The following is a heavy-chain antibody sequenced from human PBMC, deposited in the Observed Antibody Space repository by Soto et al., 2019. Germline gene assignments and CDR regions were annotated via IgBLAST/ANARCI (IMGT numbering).Heavy chain of an antibody. CDR1: GYTFRSYG. D-gene: IGHD3-16*01. Sequence: ASVKVSCKASGYTFRSYGISWVRQAPGQGLEWVGWISAYNGDTHYAPKFQDRITLTTEISTDTAYMELRSLRLDDTAVYYCARDCNRYYDYSGLIWFYWGQVNLVTASS. J-gene: IGHJ4*02. CDR2: ISAYNGDT. V-gene: IGHV1-18*04. CDR3: ARDCNRYYDYSGLIWFY.